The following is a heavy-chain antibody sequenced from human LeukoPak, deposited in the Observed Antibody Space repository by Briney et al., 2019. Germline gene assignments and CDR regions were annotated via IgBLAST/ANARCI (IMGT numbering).Heavy chain of an antibody. V-gene: IGHV1-46*01. CDR1: GYTFTSYY. J-gene: IGHJ4*02. Sequence: ASVKVSCKASGYTFTSYYMHWVRQAPGQGLEWMGIINPSGGSTSYAQKFQGRVTMTRDTSISTAYMELSRLRSDGTAMYYCASRGGRDFDYWGQGTLVTVSS. CDR2: INPSGGST. CDR3: ASRGGRDFDY. D-gene: IGHD1-26*01.